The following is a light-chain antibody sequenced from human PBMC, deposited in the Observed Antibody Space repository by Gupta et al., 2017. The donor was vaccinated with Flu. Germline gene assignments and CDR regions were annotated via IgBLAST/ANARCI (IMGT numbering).Light chain of an antibody. V-gene: IGKV3-20*01. J-gene: IGKJ5*01. CDR1: QSISSSY. CDR2: GAS. CDR3: QQFSSSSGIT. Sequence: RATLSCRASQSISSSYSAWYQQKPGQAPRLLMFGASYRATGIPERFSGSASGTDFTLTISRLEPEDFAVYYCQQFSSSSGITFGQGTRLEMK.